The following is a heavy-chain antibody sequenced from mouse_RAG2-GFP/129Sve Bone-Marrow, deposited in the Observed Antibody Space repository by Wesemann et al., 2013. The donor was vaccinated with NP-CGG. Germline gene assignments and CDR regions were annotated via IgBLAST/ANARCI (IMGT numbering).Heavy chain of an antibody. Sequence: NEKFKDKATLTADKSSSTVYMELSRLTSEDSAVYFCARHEEEGYYGNYPFAYWGQGTLVTVSA. J-gene: IGHJ3*01. D-gene: IGHD2-1*01. V-gene: IGHV1-62-2*01. CDR3: ARHEEEGYYGNYPFAY.